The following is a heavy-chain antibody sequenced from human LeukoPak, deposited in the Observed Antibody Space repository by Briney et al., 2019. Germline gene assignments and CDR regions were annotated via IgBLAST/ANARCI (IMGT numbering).Heavy chain of an antibody. Sequence: PGGSLRFSCAASGFTFNTYTMNWVRQAPGKGLEWVSHITASGTAMFYADSVKGRFTISRDNAKNTLYLQMNSLRVEDTAVYYCARGRPHGNDYWGQGTLVTVSS. CDR1: GFTFNTYT. CDR3: ARGRPHGNDY. V-gene: IGHV3-48*04. J-gene: IGHJ4*02. D-gene: IGHD4-23*01. CDR2: ITASGTAM.